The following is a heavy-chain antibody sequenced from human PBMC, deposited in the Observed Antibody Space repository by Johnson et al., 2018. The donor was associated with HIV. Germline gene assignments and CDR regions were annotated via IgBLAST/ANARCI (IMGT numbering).Heavy chain of an antibody. D-gene: IGHD3-10*01. CDR2: INWNGGST. V-gene: IGHV3-20*04. CDR1: GFNFDDYG. J-gene: IGHJ3*01. CDR3: AKDSDTYYYGSGDAFDV. Sequence: EVQLVESGGGVVRPGGSLRLSCAASGFNFDDYGMSWVRQTPGEGLEWVSGINWNGGSTAYADSVKGRFTISRDNVKSSLYLQMNSLRAEDTALYYCAKDSDTYYYGSGDAFDVWGQGTMVTVSS.